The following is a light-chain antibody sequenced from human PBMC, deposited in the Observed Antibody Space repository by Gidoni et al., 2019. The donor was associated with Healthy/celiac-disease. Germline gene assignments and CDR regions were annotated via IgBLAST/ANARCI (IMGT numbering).Light chain of an antibody. CDR1: QSLSSY. CDR2: DAS. V-gene: IGKV3-11*01. J-gene: IGKJ3*01. Sequence: EIVLTQSPATLSLSPGERATLSCRASQSLSSYLAWYQQKPGQTPRLLIYDASNRATGIPARFSGSGSGTDFTRTISSLEPEDFAVYYCQQRDNWRGVTFGPGTKVDFK. CDR3: QQRDNWRGVT.